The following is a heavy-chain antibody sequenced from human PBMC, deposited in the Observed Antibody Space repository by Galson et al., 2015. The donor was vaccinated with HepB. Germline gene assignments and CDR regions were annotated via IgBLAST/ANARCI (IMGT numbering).Heavy chain of an antibody. CDR3: ARETQFRYFDWFIDY. V-gene: IGHV3-53*01. CDR1: GFIVSTNY. D-gene: IGHD3-9*01. J-gene: IGHJ4*02. CDR2: IYSGGRT. Sequence: SLRLSCAASGFIVSTNYMSWVRQAPGKGLEWVSVIYSGGRTYYADSVKGRLTISRDNSKNTLYLQMNSLRAEDTAVYYCARETQFRYFDWFIDYWGQGTLVSVSS.